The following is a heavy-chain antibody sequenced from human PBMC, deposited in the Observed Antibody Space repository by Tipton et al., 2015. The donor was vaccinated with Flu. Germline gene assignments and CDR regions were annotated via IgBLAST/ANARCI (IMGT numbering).Heavy chain of an antibody. Sequence: SLRLSCAASGFTFSDYYMSWIRQAPGKGLEWVSYISSSGSTIYYADSVKGRFTISGDNAKNSLYLQMNSLRAEDTAVYYCARGHIVATNYYYYGMDVWGQGTTVTVSS. CDR2: ISSSGSTI. J-gene: IGHJ6*02. CDR1: GFTFSDYY. CDR3: ARGHIVATNYYYYGMDV. D-gene: IGHD5-12*01. V-gene: IGHV3-11*01.